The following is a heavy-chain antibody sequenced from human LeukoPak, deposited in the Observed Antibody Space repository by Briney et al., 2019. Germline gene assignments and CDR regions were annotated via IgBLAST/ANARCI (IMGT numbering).Heavy chain of an antibody. CDR2: IYPGDSDT. Sequence: GESLKISCKGSGYRFTNYWIGWVRQMPGKGLEWMGIIYPGDSDTRYSPSFQGQVTTSADKSISTAYLQWSSLKASDTAMYYCARLDENPLLRYFDWLLLGIFDYWGQGTLVTVSS. D-gene: IGHD3-9*01. CDR3: ARLDENPLLRYFDWLLLGIFDY. CDR1: GYRFTNYW. V-gene: IGHV5-51*01. J-gene: IGHJ4*02.